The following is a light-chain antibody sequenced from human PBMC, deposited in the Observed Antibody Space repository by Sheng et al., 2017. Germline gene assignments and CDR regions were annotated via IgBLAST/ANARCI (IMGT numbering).Light chain of an antibody. J-gene: IGKJ4*01. Sequence: EIVMTQSPATLSVSPGERATLSCRASQNVSSNLAWYQQKPGQPPKLFIYWASTRKSGVPDRFSGSGSGTDFTLTISRLDPEDFAVYYCQQRANWPLLTFGGGTKVEIK. CDR3: QQRANWPLLT. CDR1: QNVSSN. V-gene: IGKV3-15*01. CDR2: WAS.